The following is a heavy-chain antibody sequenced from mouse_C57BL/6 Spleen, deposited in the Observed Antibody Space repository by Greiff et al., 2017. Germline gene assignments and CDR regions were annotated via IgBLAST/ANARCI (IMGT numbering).Heavy chain of an antibody. CDR2: IYPGDGGT. Sequence: QVQLQQSGPELVKPGASVKISCKASGYAFSSSWMNWVKQRPGQGLEWIGRIYPGDGGTNYNGKFKGKATLTAEKSSSTAYMQLSSLTSEDSAVYFCARHYYGRSYRYFDYWGQGTTLTVSS. J-gene: IGHJ2*01. CDR1: GYAFSSSW. CDR3: ARHYYGRSYRYFDY. D-gene: IGHD1-1*01. V-gene: IGHV1-82*01.